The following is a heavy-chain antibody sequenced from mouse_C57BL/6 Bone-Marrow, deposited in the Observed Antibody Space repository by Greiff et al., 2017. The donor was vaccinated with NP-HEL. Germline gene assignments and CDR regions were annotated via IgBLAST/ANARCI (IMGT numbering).Heavy chain of an antibody. CDR3: ARIYDGYY. Sequence: EVKLVESGGGLVKPGGSLKLSCAASGFTFSSYAMSWVRQTPEKRLEWVATISDGGSYTYYPDNVKGRFTISRDNAKNNLYLQMSHLRSEDTAMYYCARIYDGYYWGQGTTLTVSS. V-gene: IGHV5-4*03. D-gene: IGHD2-3*01. CDR1: GFTFSSYA. CDR2: ISDGGSYT. J-gene: IGHJ2*01.